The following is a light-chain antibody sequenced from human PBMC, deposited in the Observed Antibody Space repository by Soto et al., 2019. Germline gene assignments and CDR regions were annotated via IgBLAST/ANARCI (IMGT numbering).Light chain of an antibody. J-gene: IGLJ1*01. CDR3: SLYTSSSTYV. CDR1: SSDVGGYNY. CDR2: EVS. Sequence: QSVLAQPASVSGSPGQSITISCTGTSSDVGGYNYVSWYQQHPGKAPKLMIYEVSNRPSGVSNRFSGSKSGNTASLTISGLQAEDEADYYCSLYTSSSTYVFGTAPHVTVL. V-gene: IGLV2-14*01.